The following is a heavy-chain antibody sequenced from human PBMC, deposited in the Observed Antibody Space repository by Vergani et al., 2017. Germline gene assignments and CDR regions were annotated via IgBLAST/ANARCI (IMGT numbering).Heavy chain of an antibody. CDR3: AREGKRAEGLGQDYYYYGMDV. CDR1: GGSLSSYY. D-gene: IGHD6-25*01. J-gene: IGHJ6*02. Sequence: QVQLQESGPGLVKPSETLSLTCPGSGGSLSSYYWSWIRQPPRKGLEWVWYSYYSGSTNYNPSLKSRVNISVDPSKNQFSLKLSSVTATDTAVYYCAREGKRAEGLGQDYYYYGMDVWGQGTTVTVSS. CDR2: SYYSGST. V-gene: IGHV4-59*01.